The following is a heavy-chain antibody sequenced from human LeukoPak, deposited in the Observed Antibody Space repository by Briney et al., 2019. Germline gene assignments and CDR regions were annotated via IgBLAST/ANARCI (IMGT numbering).Heavy chain of an antibody. J-gene: IGHJ4*02. CDR1: GSTFSDYY. D-gene: IGHD2-21*02. CDR2: ITNSGSI. Sequence: GGSLRLSCAASGSTFSDYYMSWIRQAPGRGLEWVSYITNSGSIYYADSLKGRFTISRDNAKNSLYLQMNSLRAEDTAVYYCARVAYCGGDCYPFDYWGQGTLVTVSS. CDR3: ARVAYCGGDCYPFDY. V-gene: IGHV3-11*04.